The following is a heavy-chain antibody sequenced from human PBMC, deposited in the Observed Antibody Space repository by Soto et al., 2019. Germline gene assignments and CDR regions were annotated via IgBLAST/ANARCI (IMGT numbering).Heavy chain of an antibody. V-gene: IGHV4-39*01. CDR3: ARLRRAAAGPAPKFDY. Sequence: PSETLSLTCTVSGGSISSSSYYWGWIRQPPGKGLEWIGSIYYSGSTYYNPSLKSRVTISVDTSKNQFSLKLSSVTAADTAVYYCARLRRAAAGPAPKFDYWGQGTLVTVSS. CDR1: GGSISSSSYY. J-gene: IGHJ4*02. D-gene: IGHD6-13*01. CDR2: IYYSGST.